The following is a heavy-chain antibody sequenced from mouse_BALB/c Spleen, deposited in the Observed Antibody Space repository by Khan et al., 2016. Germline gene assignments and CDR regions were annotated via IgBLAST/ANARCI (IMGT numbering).Heavy chain of an antibody. CDR1: VFNIKDYY. D-gene: IGHD1-1*01. V-gene: IGHV14-4*02. J-gene: IGHJ2*01. CDR3: NAIYYGSDGYFDY. CDR2: IDPENGDT. Sequence: EVELVESGAELVRSGASVKLSCTASVFNIKDYYMHWVKQRPEQGLEWIGWIDPENGDTEYAPKFQGKATMTADTSSNAAYLQFSSLTSEDSAVYYCNAIYYGSDGYFDYWGQGTTLTVSS.